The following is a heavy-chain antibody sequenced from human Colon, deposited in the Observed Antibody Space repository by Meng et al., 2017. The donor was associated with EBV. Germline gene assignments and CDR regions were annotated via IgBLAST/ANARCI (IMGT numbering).Heavy chain of an antibody. V-gene: IGHV4-30-2*01. J-gene: IGHJ5*02. D-gene: IGHD2-21*02. Sequence: LLLQESDYRLVQPSQSLSLTCAVSGDSSSSGDYSWSWIRQPPGQGLEWIGYIYHGGTTYNTSLKSRVTISVDNSKNQFSLRLTSVTAADTAVYYCARGPYCGGDCYWFDPWGQGTLVTVSS. CDR3: ARGPYCGGDCYWFDP. CDR2: IYHGGTT. CDR1: GDSSSSGDYS.